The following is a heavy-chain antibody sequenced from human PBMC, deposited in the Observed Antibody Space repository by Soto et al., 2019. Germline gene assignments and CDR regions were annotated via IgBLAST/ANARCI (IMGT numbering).Heavy chain of an antibody. V-gene: IGHV1-3*01. Sequence: QVQLVQSGAEVKKPAASVKVSCKASGYTFTSYAMHWVRQAPGQRLEWMGWINAGNGNTKYSQKFQGRVTITRDTSASRAYMELSSLRSEDTAVYYCARTGVPERSRGRDVWGQGTTVTVSS. CDR2: INAGNGNT. D-gene: IGHD3-16*01. J-gene: IGHJ6*02. CDR3: ARTGVPERSRGRDV. CDR1: GYTFTSYA.